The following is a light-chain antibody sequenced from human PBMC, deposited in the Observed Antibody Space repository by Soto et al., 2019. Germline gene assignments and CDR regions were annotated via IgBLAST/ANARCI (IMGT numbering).Light chain of an antibody. Sequence: DIQMTQSPSTLSASVGDRVTITCRASQSISVWLAWYQQKSGKAPKLLIYDASTVQSGVPSRFSGSGSGTDFTLTINSLQREDFATYYCQQTYDTTITFGQGTRLEIK. CDR1: QSISVW. J-gene: IGKJ5*01. CDR2: DAS. V-gene: IGKV1-5*01. CDR3: QQTYDTTIT.